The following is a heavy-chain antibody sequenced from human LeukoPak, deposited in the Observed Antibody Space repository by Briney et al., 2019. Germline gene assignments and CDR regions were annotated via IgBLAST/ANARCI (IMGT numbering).Heavy chain of an antibody. CDR1: GFIFNEYA. D-gene: IGHD3-22*01. CDR2: ISYDGSNK. V-gene: IGHV3-30*04. CDR3: ARDTGPYYFESSPLAY. J-gene: IGHJ4*02. Sequence: PGRSLRLSCAASGFIFNEYALHWVRQAPGKGLEWVAVISYDGSNKCYADSVKGRFTISRDNSKNTLYLQMNSLRVEDTAAYYCARDTGPYYFESSPLAYWGQGTLVTVSS.